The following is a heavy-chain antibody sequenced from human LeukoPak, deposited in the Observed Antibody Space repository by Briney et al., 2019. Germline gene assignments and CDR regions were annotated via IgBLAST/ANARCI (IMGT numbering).Heavy chain of an antibody. D-gene: IGHD2-2*01. V-gene: IGHV1-69*13. J-gene: IGHJ5*02. Sequence: SVKVSCKASGGTFSRYAMSWVRQAPGQGLEWMGGTIPIFGTASFAQKFQGRVTITADESTGTAYMELSSLRSEDTAVYYCARVVTPRYCSTPSCYWKGWFDPWGQGTLVTVSS. CDR3: ARVVTPRYCSTPSCYWKGWFDP. CDR1: GGTFSRYA. CDR2: TIPIFGTA.